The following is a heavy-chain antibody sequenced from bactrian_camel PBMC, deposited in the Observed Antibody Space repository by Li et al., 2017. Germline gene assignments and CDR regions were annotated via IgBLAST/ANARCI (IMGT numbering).Heavy chain of an antibody. CDR2: IRTGYPFT. J-gene: IGHJ6*01. Sequence: HVQLVESGGGSVQAGGSLTLSCVASGDPYNMGWFRQAPGKERETVASIRTGYPFTSDYHASVEGRFTISQDNAKNAVYLQMDSLQPEDTAMYFCAMSFQLPCLGSDERAYDSWGQGTQVTVS. CDR3: AMSFQLPCLGSDERAYDS. CDR1: GDPYN. V-gene: IGHV3S63*01. D-gene: IGHD4*01.